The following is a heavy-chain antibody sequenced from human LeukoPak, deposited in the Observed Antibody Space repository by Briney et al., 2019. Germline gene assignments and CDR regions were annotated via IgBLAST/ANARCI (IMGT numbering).Heavy chain of an antibody. D-gene: IGHD5-18*01. Sequence: GGSLRLSCAASGFTFSSYAMSWVRQTPGKGLEWVSSISSSSTYIYYADSVKGRFTISRDNAKNSLYLQMNSLRAEDTAVYYCAREPTAMILWGQGTLVTVSS. CDR1: GFTFSSYA. CDR3: AREPTAMIL. CDR2: ISSSSTYI. V-gene: IGHV3-21*01. J-gene: IGHJ4*02.